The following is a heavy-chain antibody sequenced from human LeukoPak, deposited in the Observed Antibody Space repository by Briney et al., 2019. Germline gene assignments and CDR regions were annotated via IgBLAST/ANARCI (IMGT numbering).Heavy chain of an antibody. V-gene: IGHV3-30*19. CDR2: IAHDGVAK. Sequence: PGRSLRLSCVTAGFSLSTYGMHWVRQAPGKGLEWVAMIAHDGVAKYYTDSVKGRFTISRDNSGNTLYLQMNSLRPEDTAVYYCARDWGASDWYNWFDPWGQGTLVTVSS. J-gene: IGHJ5*02. D-gene: IGHD6-19*01. CDR3: ARDWGASDWYNWFDP. CDR1: GFSLSTYG.